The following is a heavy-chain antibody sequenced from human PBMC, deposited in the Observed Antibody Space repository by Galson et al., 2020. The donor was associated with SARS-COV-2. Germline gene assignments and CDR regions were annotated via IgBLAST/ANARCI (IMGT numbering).Heavy chain of an antibody. CDR3: AKDVTDPISGSYLDY. V-gene: IGHV3-30*02. CDR1: GFTFSSYG. Sequence: GGSLRLSCAASGFTFSSYGMHWVRQAPGKGLEWVAFIRYDGSNKYYADSVKGRFTISRDNSKNTLYLQMNSLRAEDTAVYYCAKDVTDPISGSYLDYWGQGTLVTVSS. D-gene: IGHD1-26*01. CDR2: IRYDGSNK. J-gene: IGHJ4*02.